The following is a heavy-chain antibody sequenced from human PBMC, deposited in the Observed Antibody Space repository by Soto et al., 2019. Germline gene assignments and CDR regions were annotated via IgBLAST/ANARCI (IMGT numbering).Heavy chain of an antibody. Sequence: SVKVSCKASGGTFSSYAISWVRQAPGQGLEWMGGIIPIFGTASYAQKFQGRVTITADESTSTAYMELSSLRSEDTAVYYCALGYCSSTSCRPAGWFDPWGQGTQVTVSS. D-gene: IGHD2-2*01. CDR3: ALGYCSSTSCRPAGWFDP. CDR2: IIPIFGTA. CDR1: GGTFSSYA. V-gene: IGHV1-69*13. J-gene: IGHJ5*02.